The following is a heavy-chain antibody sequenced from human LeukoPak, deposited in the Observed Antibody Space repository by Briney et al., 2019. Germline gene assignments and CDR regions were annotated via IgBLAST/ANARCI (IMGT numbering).Heavy chain of an antibody. CDR3: ARQSVACRAYYHFEY. Sequence: PGGSLRLSCAASGFTFSNSAMSWVRQASGKGPEWVSTISISGDHTYYADSVQGRFTISRENSKNTVYLQANSLRAEDTAVYYCARQSVACRAYYHFEYWGQGTLVTVSS. CDR2: ISISGDHT. D-gene: IGHD3-3*01. CDR1: GFTFSNSA. V-gene: IGHV3-23*01. J-gene: IGHJ4*02.